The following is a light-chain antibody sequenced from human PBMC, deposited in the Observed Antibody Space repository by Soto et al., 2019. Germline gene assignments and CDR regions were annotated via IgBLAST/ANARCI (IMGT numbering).Light chain of an antibody. CDR1: QSVSSN. Sequence: EIVLTQSPGTLSLSPGERATLSCRASQSVSSNLAWYQQKPGQAPRLLIYGASTRATGIPARFSGSGSGTDFTLTISRLEPEDFAVYYCQQYETRRSVSFGQGTRLEIK. CDR2: GAS. CDR3: QQYETRRSVS. V-gene: IGKV3-20*01. J-gene: IGKJ5*01.